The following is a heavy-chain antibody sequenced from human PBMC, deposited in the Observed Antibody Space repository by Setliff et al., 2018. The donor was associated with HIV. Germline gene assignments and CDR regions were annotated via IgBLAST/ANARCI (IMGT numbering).Heavy chain of an antibody. CDR2: IYTSGST. CDR1: GGSISSGSYY. V-gene: IGHV4-61*02. J-gene: IGHJ6*02. CDR3: ASEDYYYYGMDV. Sequence: SETLSLTCTVSGGSISSGSYYWNWIRKPAGKGLEWIVRIYTSGSTNYSPSPKSRVTISVDTSKNQFYLKLRSLTAADTAVYYCASEDYYYYGMDVWGQGTTVTVSS.